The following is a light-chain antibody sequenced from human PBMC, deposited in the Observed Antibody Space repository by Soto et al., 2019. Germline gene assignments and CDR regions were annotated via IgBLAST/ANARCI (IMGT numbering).Light chain of an antibody. J-gene: IGKJ1*01. CDR2: KVF. CDR3: MQGTHWPPT. CDR1: QSLLYSNGNTY. Sequence: DVVMTQSPLSLPVTLGQPASISCRSSQSLLYSNGNTYLHWFQQRPGQSPRRLIYKVFNRDSGVPDRFSGSGSGTDFTLKISRVEAEDVGVYYCMQGTHWPPTFGQGTKVEIE. V-gene: IGKV2-30*01.